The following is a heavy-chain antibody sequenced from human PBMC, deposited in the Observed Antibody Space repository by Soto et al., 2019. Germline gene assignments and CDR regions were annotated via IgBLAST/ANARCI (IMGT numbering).Heavy chain of an antibody. CDR2: IYHSGNT. Sequence: SETLSLTCAVSGGSISSGGYSWSWIRQPPGKGLEWIGYIYHSGNTYYNPSLKNRVTISVDRSKNQFSLKLSSVTAADTAVYYCARVPSPWGQGTLVTASS. CDR1: GGSISSGGYS. CDR3: ARVPSP. V-gene: IGHV4-30-2*01. J-gene: IGHJ5*02.